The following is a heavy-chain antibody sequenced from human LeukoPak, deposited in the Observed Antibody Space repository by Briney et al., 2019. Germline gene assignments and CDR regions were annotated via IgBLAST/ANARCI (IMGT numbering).Heavy chain of an antibody. CDR2: ISAYNGNT. Sequence: ASVKVSCKASGYTSTSYGISWVRQAPGQGLEWMGWISAYNGNTNYAQKFQGRVTITADESTSTAYMELSSLRSEDTAVYYCARVPLRQRDWYYYYGMDVWGQGTTVTVSS. J-gene: IGHJ6*02. D-gene: IGHD5/OR15-5a*01. CDR3: ARVPLRQRDWYYYYGMDV. CDR1: GYTSTSYG. V-gene: IGHV1-18*01.